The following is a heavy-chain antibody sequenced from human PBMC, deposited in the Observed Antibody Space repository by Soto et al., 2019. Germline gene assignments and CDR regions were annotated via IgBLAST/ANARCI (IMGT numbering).Heavy chain of an antibody. V-gene: IGHV1-18*01. CDR2: INVYNGNT. CDR1: GYTFTSYG. CDR3: ARDTSRGEYDY. D-gene: IGHD3-10*01. J-gene: IGHJ4*02. Sequence: QVQLVQSGAEVKKPGASVKVSCKASGYTFTSYGISWVRQAPGQGLEWMGWINVYNGNTNYAQKLQGRVTITTDTSTSTAYLDLRSLRSDDTDVYFCARDTSRGEYDYWGQGTLVTVSS.